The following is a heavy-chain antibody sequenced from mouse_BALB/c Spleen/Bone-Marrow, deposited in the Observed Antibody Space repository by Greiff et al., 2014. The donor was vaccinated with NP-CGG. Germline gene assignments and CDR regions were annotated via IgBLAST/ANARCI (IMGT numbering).Heavy chain of an antibody. CDR1: GYTFSSYW. CDR2: IDPSNSEA. V-gene: IGHV1-74*01. CDR3: AKNHFAMDY. Sequence: QVHVKQSGPELVRPGSSVKMSCKASGYTFSSYWMHWVKQRPGQGLGWIGMIDPSNSEARLNQKFMDKATLNVDKSSNTAYMQLSSLTSEDSAVYYCAKNHFAMDYWGQGTSVTVSS. J-gene: IGHJ4*01.